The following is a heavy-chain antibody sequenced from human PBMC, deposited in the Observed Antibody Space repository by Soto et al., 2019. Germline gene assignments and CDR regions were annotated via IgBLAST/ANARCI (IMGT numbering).Heavy chain of an antibody. CDR1: GFTFSDYY. Sequence: PGGSLRLSCAASGFTFSDYYMSWIRQAPGKGLEWVSYISSSGSTIYYADSVKGRFTISRDNAKNSLYLQMNSLRAEDTAVYYCARDESPVVPAANFDYWGQGTLVTVSS. V-gene: IGHV3-11*01. J-gene: IGHJ4*02. D-gene: IGHD2-2*01. CDR3: ARDESPVVPAANFDY. CDR2: ISSSGSTI.